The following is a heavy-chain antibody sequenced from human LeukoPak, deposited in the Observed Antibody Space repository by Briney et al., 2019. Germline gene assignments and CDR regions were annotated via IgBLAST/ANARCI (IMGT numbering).Heavy chain of an antibody. Sequence: ASVKVSCKASGGAFSSYAISWVRQAPGQGLEWMGRINPNSGGTNYAQKFQGRVTITRDTSISTAYMELSRLRSDDTAVYYCARVEAYGDYVYWGQGTLVTVSS. D-gene: IGHD4-17*01. CDR3: ARVEAYGDYVY. J-gene: IGHJ4*02. CDR2: INPNSGGT. CDR1: GGAFSSYA. V-gene: IGHV1-2*06.